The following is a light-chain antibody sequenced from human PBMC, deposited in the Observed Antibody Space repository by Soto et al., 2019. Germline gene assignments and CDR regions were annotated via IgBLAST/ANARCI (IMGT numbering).Light chain of an antibody. CDR2: DVS. V-gene: IGLV2-14*03. Sequence: QSALTQPASVSGSPGQSITISCSGTSSDIGGYNYVSWYQQHPGKAPKLMIYDVSDRPSGVSNRFSGSKSGNTASLTISGLQAEDEADYYCGSSASSNTVFFGGGTKLTVL. CDR3: GSSASSNTVF. J-gene: IGLJ2*01. CDR1: SSDIGGYNY.